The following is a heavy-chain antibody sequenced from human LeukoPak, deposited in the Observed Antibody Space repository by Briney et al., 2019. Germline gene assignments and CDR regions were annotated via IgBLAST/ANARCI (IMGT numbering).Heavy chain of an antibody. V-gene: IGHV3-11*01. J-gene: IGHJ4*02. CDR1: GFTLSHYY. CDR2: ISSSGGTI. Sequence: GGSLRLSCAASGFTLSHYYMTWIRQAPGKGLEWLSCISSSGGTIYYADSVKGRFTVSRDNAENSLYLQMNSLRAEDTAMYYCARQGSEIDYWGQGTLVTVSS. CDR3: ARQGSEIDY.